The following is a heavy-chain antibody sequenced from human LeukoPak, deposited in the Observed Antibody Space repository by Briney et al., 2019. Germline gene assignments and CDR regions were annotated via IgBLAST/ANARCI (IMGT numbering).Heavy chain of an antibody. D-gene: IGHD3-22*01. CDR3: ARDREDYYDSSGETPFDY. V-gene: IGHV1-46*01. CDR2: INPTGGST. CDR1: GYTFTSYY. J-gene: IGHJ4*02. Sequence: ASVKVSCKASGYTFTSYYMHWVRQAPGQGLEWMGLINPTGGSTGYAQKFQGRVTMTRDMSTSTDYMELSSLRSEDTAVYYCARDREDYYDSSGETPFDYWGQGTLVTVSS.